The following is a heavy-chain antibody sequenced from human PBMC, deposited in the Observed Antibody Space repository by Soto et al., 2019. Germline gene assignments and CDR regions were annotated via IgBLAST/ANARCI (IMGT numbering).Heavy chain of an antibody. Sequence: PXGSLRLSCAASGFTFSTYWMDWVRQTPGKGLEWVANINQDGSKKNYVDSVKGRFTISRDNAKNSLYLQMSSMTAEDSALYYCSRSLDSWGQGTLVTVSS. CDR1: GFTFSTYW. CDR3: SRSLDS. CDR2: INQDGSKK. V-gene: IGHV3-7*01. J-gene: IGHJ4*02.